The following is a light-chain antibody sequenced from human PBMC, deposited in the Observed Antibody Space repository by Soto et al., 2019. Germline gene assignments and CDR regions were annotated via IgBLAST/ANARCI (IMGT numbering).Light chain of an antibody. CDR2: ATS. V-gene: IGKV1-27*01. CDR3: QKYNSAPQT. CDR1: QGISNY. J-gene: IGKJ1*01. Sequence: DIQMTQSPSSLSASVGDRVTITCRASQGISNYLAWYQQKPGKVPKLLIYATSTLQSGVPSRFSGSGSGTDFTLTISSLRPEDVAIYYCQKYNSAPQTFGQGTKVEIK.